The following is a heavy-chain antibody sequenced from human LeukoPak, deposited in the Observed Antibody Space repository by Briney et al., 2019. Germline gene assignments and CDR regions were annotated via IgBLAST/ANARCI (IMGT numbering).Heavy chain of an antibody. Sequence: PGGSLRLSCAASGFTFSSYSMNWVRQAPGKGLEWVSSISSSSSYIYYADSVKGRFTISRDNAKNSLYLQMNSLRAEDTAVYYCARVLVAGTTTEGDHWGQGTLVTVSS. D-gene: IGHD6-19*01. CDR2: ISSSSSYI. CDR1: GFTFSSYS. V-gene: IGHV3-21*01. J-gene: IGHJ4*02. CDR3: ARVLVAGTTTEGDH.